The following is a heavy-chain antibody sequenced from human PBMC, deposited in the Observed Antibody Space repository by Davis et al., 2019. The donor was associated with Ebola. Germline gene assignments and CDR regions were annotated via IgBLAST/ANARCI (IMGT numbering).Heavy chain of an antibody. Sequence: ASVMVSCKAPGYTFTHYGITWVRQAPGQGLEWMGWINPHNGNTNYAQNVQGRVTMTTDTSTGPAYMEVGNLRSDDTAVYYCARAQFPTTSDHWGQGTLVTVSS. CDR2: INPHNGNT. CDR3: ARAQFPTTSDH. V-gene: IGHV1-18*04. J-gene: IGHJ4*02. CDR1: GYTFTHYG. D-gene: IGHD1-1*01.